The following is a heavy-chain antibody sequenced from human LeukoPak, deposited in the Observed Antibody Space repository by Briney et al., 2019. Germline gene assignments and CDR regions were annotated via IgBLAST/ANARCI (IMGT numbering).Heavy chain of an antibody. D-gene: IGHD5-18*01. J-gene: IGHJ4*02. CDR3: ARDGFVGYSYGFFFDH. CDR1: GFTFSSYA. CDR2: ISYDGSNK. Sequence: GRSLRLSCAASGFTFSSYAMHWVRQAPGKGLEWVAVISYDGSNKYYADSVKGRFTISRDNSKNTLYLQMNSLRAEDTAVYYCARDGFVGYSYGFFFDHWGQGTLVTVSS. V-gene: IGHV3-30*04.